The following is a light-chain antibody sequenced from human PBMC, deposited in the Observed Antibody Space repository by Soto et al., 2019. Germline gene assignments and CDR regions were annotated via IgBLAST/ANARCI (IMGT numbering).Light chain of an antibody. V-gene: IGLV1-44*01. CDR1: SSNIGGNT. Sequence: QSVLTQPPSASGTPGQGVTISCSGSSSNIGGNTVNWYQQLPGTAPKLLIYNNNQRPSGVPDRFSGSKSGTSASLAISGLQSEDEADYYCATWDDSRNKVFGTGTKVTVL. CDR3: ATWDDSRNKV. J-gene: IGLJ1*01. CDR2: NNN.